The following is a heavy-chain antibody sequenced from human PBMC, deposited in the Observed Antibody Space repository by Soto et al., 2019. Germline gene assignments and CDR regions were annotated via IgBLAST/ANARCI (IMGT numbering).Heavy chain of an antibody. D-gene: IGHD5-18*01. J-gene: IGHJ4*02. CDR1: GFTFSDSW. CDR3: ARVARVTRGIEY. Sequence: PGGSLRLSFVASGFTFSDSWMPWVRQAPGKGLVSVSRGNEYDTDRNCAESVKGRFTISRDNARNTVYLQMNSLRAEDTAVYYCARVARVTRGIEYWGQGTLLTVSS. V-gene: IGHV3-74*01. CDR2: GNEYDTDR.